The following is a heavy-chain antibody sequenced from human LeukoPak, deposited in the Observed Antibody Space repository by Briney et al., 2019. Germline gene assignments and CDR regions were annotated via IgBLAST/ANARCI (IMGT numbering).Heavy chain of an antibody. D-gene: IGHD2-2*01. CDR2: ISGSGGGT. CDR1: GFTFSSIA. J-gene: IGHJ3*02. CDR3: AKCSATCYANAFDI. V-gene: IGHV3-23*01. Sequence: GGSLRLSCAASGFTFSSIAMSWVRQAPDKGLEWVSTISGSGGGTYYADSVKGRFTISRDDSKNTLYLQMNSLRVEDTAVYYCAKCSATCYANAFDIWGQGTMVTVSS.